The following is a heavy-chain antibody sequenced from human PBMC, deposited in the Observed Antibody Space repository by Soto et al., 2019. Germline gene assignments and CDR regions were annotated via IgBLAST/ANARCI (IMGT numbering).Heavy chain of an antibody. Sequence: ASVKVSCKASGYTFTGYYMHWVLQAPGQGLEWMGWINPNSGGTNYAQKFQGWVTMTRDTSISTAYMELSRLRSDDTAVYYCARVSDFWSGYDPYYFDSWGQGTLVTVS. CDR2: INPNSGGT. J-gene: IGHJ4*02. D-gene: IGHD3-3*01. CDR1: GYTFTGYY. CDR3: ARVSDFWSGYDPYYFDS. V-gene: IGHV1-2*04.